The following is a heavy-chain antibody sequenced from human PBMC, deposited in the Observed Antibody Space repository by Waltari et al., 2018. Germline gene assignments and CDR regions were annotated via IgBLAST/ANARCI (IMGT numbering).Heavy chain of an antibody. CDR1: GFTFSKFW. CDR3: VRDDDGGMGAV. J-gene: IGHJ6*02. D-gene: IGHD3-16*01. Sequence: EVQLVESGGGLVQPGGSLRLSCAASGFTFSKFWMSWVRQAPGKGLEWVANIYQDGSVTNYVDSVKGRFTTSRDNARTSLYLQMNSLRADDTAVYYCVRDDDGGMGAVWGQGTTVTVSS. V-gene: IGHV3-7*01. CDR2: IYQDGSVT.